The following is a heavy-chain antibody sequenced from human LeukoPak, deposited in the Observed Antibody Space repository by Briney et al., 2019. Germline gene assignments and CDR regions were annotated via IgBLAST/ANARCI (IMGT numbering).Heavy chain of an antibody. J-gene: IGHJ4*02. D-gene: IGHD2-15*01. V-gene: IGHV3-48*03. CDR1: GFTFSLYE. Sequence: GGSLRLSCAASGFTFSLYEMNWVRQAPVKGLEWVSYISGGGETRYYADSVKGRFTISRDNAKNSLYLQMNSLRAEDTAVYYCAGELGYCRGGDYWGQGTLVTVSS. CDR2: ISGGGETR. CDR3: AGELGYCRGGDY.